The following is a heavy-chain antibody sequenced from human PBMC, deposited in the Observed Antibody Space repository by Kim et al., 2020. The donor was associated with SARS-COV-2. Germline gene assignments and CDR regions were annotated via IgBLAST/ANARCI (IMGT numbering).Heavy chain of an antibody. V-gene: IGHV3-15*01. J-gene: IGHJ4*02. Sequence: GGSLRLSCATSEFAFNKAWMTWVRQAPGKGLEWVGRIKSKNDGGTTDYAAPVKGRFSISRDDSRTTLYLQMNSLKTEDTAVYYSTNSGSYYGQRGVFDYWGQGTLVTVSS. CDR1: EFAFNKAW. CDR3: TNSGSYYGQRGVFDY. CDR2: IKSKNDGGTT. D-gene: IGHD1-26*01.